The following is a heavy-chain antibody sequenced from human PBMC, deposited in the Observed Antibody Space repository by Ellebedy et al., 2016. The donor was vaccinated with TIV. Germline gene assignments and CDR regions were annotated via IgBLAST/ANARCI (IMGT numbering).Heavy chain of an antibody. J-gene: IGHJ4*02. D-gene: IGHD1-20*01. CDR2: INGDGSNI. V-gene: IGHV3-74*01. CDR1: GFTFSSSW. Sequence: GESLKLSCAASGFTFSSSWVHWVRQVPGKGLVWVARINGDGSNIGYADSVKGRFTISRDNAKSTLYLQMNSLRAEDTAVYYRARDPYNWNGPFDYWGQGTLVTVSS. CDR3: ARDPYNWNGPFDY.